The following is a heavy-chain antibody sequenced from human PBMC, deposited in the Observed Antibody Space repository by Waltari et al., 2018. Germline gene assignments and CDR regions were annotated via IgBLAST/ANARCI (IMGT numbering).Heavy chain of an antibody. D-gene: IGHD2-8*01. CDR3: LKWRDHQFFDH. CDR1: GFNFVASF. J-gene: IGHJ4*02. CDR2: IGRNADVGTT. Sequence: EVQLVESGGGLVQPGRSLRLSCTTSGFNFVASFMGWFCQAPGKGFGWISFIGRNADVGTTDYAASVKGRFAISRDDSKSVAYLQMNSLKTEDTAVYYCLKWRDHQFFDHWGQGTLVTVSS. V-gene: IGHV3-49*03.